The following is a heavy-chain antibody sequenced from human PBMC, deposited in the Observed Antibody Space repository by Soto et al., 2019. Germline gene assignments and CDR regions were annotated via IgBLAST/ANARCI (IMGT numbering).Heavy chain of an antibody. CDR2: LDYSGTT. CDR3: ARDSFPPYSSSSKGFDY. D-gene: IGHD6-6*01. J-gene: IGHJ4*02. Sequence: SETLSLTCTVSGGSISSYYWNWIRQSPGKGLEWIASLDYSGTTNYNPSLKSRITTSVDPSKKQFSLKMRSVTAADTAVYYCARDSFPPYSSSSKGFDYWGQGSLVT. V-gene: IGHV4-59*01. CDR1: GGSISSYY.